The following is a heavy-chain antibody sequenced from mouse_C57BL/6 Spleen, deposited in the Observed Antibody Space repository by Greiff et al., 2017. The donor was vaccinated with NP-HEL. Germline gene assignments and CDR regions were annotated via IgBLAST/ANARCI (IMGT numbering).Heavy chain of an antibody. J-gene: IGHJ3*01. CDR2: ISGGGGNT. V-gene: IGHV5-9*01. CDR1: GFTFSSYT. CDR3: ARLPIYYDYDTWFAY. Sequence: DVQLVESGGGLVKPGGSLKLSCAASGFTFSSYTMSWVRQTPEKRLEWVATISGGGGNTYYPDSVKGRFTISRDNAKNTLYLQMSSLRSEDTALYYCARLPIYYDYDTWFAYWGQGTLVTVSA. D-gene: IGHD2-4*01.